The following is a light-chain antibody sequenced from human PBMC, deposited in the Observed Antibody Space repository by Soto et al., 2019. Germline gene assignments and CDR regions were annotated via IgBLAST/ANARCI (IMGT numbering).Light chain of an antibody. Sequence: VLTHPPSGSGAPGQRVTISCSGSSSNIGSNTVNWYQQLPGTAPKLLIYSNNQRPSGVPDRFSGSKSGTSASLAISGLQSEDEADYYCAAWDDSLNGYVFGTGTKVTVL. CDR3: AAWDDSLNGYV. CDR1: SSNIGSNT. V-gene: IGLV1-44*01. CDR2: SNN. J-gene: IGLJ1*01.